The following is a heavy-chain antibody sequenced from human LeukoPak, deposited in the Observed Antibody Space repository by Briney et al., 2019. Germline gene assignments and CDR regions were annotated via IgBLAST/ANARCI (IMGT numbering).Heavy chain of an antibody. Sequence: SETLSLTCTVSGASLSSDYWSWIRQPPGKGLEWIGSFFLKGSTYYNPSLKSRVTISVDTSKNQFSLTLSSVTAADTAVYYCARVARCTSCFDVDYWGQGTLVTVSS. D-gene: IGHD2-2*01. CDR1: GASLSSDY. CDR2: FFLKGST. CDR3: ARVARCTSCFDVDY. V-gene: IGHV4-38-2*02. J-gene: IGHJ4*02.